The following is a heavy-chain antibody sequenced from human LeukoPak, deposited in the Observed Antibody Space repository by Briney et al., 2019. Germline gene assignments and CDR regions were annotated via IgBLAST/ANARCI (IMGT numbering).Heavy chain of an antibody. CDR3: AKAPTGYCSGGSCYHFDY. J-gene: IGHJ4*02. Sequence: PGASLRLSCAASGFTFNSYAMSWVRQAPAKGLEWVSAISGSGGNTYYADSVKGRFTISRDNSKNTLYLQMNSLRAEDTAVYYCAKAPTGYCSGGSCYHFDYWGQGTQVTVSS. CDR1: GFTFNSYA. CDR2: ISGSGGNT. V-gene: IGHV3-23*01. D-gene: IGHD2-15*01.